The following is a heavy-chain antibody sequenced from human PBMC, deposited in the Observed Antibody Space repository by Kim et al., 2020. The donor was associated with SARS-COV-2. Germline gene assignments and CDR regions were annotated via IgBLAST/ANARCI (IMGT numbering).Heavy chain of an antibody. CDR1: GFTFDDYA. CDR2: INWNSNSI. Sequence: GGSLRLSCAASGFTFDDYAMHWVRHAPGKGLEWVSSINWNSNSIAYADSVKGRFTISRDNAKNSLYLQMNSLRAEDTAFYYCAKILSTRYCSAGSCSRPFDYWGQGTLVTVSS. J-gene: IGHJ4*02. D-gene: IGHD2-15*01. CDR3: AKILSTRYCSAGSCSRPFDY. V-gene: IGHV3-9*01.